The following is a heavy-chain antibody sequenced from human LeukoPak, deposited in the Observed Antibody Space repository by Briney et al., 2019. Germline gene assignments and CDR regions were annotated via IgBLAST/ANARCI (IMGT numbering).Heavy chain of an antibody. CDR3: AKGLYYYDSSGYYVD. D-gene: IGHD3-22*01. V-gene: IGHV3-23*01. Sequence: GGSLRLSCAAPGFTFSSYAMSWVRQAPGKGLEWVSAISGSGGSTYYADSVKGRLTISRDNSKNTLYLQMNSLRAEDTAVYYCAKGLYYYDSSGYYVDWGQGTLVTVSS. CDR2: ISGSGGST. CDR1: GFTFSSYA. J-gene: IGHJ4*02.